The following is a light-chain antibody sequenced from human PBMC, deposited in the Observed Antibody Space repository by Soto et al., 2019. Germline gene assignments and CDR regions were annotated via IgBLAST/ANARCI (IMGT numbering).Light chain of an antibody. CDR2: HAS. V-gene: IGKV1-5*01. CDR3: QQYNIFPRT. J-gene: IGKJ1*01. Sequence: DIQMTQSPSTLSASVGDRVTITCRASQSISSWLAWYQQKPGKAPKLLIYHASSLESGVPSRFSGSGSGTEFTLTISSLQPDDSATYYCQQYNIFPRTFGQGSIV. CDR1: QSISSW.